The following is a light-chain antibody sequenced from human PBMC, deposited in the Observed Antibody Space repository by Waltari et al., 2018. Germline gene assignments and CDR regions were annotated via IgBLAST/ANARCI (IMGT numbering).Light chain of an antibody. CDR2: GAS. CDR1: QSISRN. CDR3: QQYNNWRT. V-gene: IGKV3-15*01. Sequence: EILMTQSPPTLSVSPGERATLSCRASQSISRNLACYQQKPGQAPRLLIYGASTRATGIPARFSGSGSGTEFTLTIRSLQSEDFAVYYCQQYNNWRTFGQGTKLEIK. J-gene: IGKJ2*01.